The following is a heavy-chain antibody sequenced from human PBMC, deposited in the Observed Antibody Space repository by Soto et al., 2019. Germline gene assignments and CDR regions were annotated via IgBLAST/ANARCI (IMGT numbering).Heavy chain of an antibody. CDR2: IYHSGST. J-gene: IGHJ4*02. D-gene: IGHD5-18*01. V-gene: IGHV4-31*03. CDR3: ARGGDSYTIFDY. CDR1: GGSIRSGCFY. Sequence: SETLSLTCPVSGGSIRSGCFYWSWIRQYPGKGLEWIGYIYHSGSTYYNPSLKSRLSMSIDTSKNQFSLKLSSVTAADTALYFCARGGDSYTIFDYWGQGTRVTVSS.